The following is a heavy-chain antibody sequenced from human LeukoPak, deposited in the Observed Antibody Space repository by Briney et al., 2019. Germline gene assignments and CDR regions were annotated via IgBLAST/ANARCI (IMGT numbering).Heavy chain of an antibody. V-gene: IGHV4-59*01. CDR1: GGSISSYY. Sequence: SETLSLTCTVSGGSISSYYWSWIRQPPGKGLEWIGYIYYSGSTNYNPSLKSRVTISVDTPKNQFSLKLSSVTAADTAMYYCARALGYCTSTSCLNYNYYGMDVWGQGTTVTVSS. CDR2: IYYSGST. CDR3: ARALGYCTSTSCLNYNYYGMDV. D-gene: IGHD2-2*01. J-gene: IGHJ6*02.